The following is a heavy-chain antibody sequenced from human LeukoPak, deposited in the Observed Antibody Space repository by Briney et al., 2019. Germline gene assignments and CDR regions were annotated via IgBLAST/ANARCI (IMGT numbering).Heavy chain of an antibody. J-gene: IGHJ4*02. CDR1: GGTFSSYA. V-gene: IGHV1-69*13. CDR2: IIPIFGTA. D-gene: IGHD3-22*01. Sequence: ASVKVSCKASGGTFSSYAISWVRQAPGQGLEWMGGIIPIFGTANYAQKFQGRVTITADESTSTAYMELSSLRSEDTAVYYCARGGFATYYFDYWGLGTLVTVSS. CDR3: ARGGFATYYFDY.